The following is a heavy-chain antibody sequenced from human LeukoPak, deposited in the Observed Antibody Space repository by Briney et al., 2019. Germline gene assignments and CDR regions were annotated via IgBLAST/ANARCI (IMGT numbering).Heavy chain of an antibody. CDR1: GFTFSSHG. D-gene: IGHD3-3*01. CDR2: ISYDGINQ. Sequence: PGRSLRLSCAASGFTFSSHGMHWVRQAPGKGLEWVGVISYDGINQYYSDSVKGRFTISRDNSKNTLYLQMNSLRPEDTAVYYCVKGPQVTMEWLGDYWGQGTLVTVSS. CDR3: VKGPQVTMEWLGDY. J-gene: IGHJ4*02. V-gene: IGHV3-30*18.